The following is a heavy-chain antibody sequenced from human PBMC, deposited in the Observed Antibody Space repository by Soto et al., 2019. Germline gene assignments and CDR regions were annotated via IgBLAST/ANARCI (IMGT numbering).Heavy chain of an antibody. Sequence: EVQLLESGGGLVQPGGSLTLSCAASGFTFSTYAMGWVRQAPGKGLEWVSTIQGRDDTTFYADSVRGRFTISRDNSKNTMSLQMNGLRGDDTAVYYCAKETDPRCCYGVDYWGQGALVTVSS. CDR2: IQGRDDTT. CDR3: AKETDPRCCYGVDY. D-gene: IGHD2-2*01. J-gene: IGHJ4*02. V-gene: IGHV3-23*01. CDR1: GFTFSTYA.